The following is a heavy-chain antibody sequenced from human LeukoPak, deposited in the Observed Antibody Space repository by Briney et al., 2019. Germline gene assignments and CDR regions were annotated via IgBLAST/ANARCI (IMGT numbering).Heavy chain of an antibody. CDR1: GFTFSSYG. CDR3: AKSIPEWATAFDY. D-gene: IGHD5-12*01. CDR2: ISYDGSNK. V-gene: IGHV3-30*18. Sequence: GGSPRLPCAASGFTFSSYGMHWVRQAPGKGLEWVAVISYDGSNKYYADSVKGRFTISRDNSKNTLYLQMNSLRAEDTAVYYCAKSIPEWATAFDYWGQGTLVTVSS. J-gene: IGHJ4*02.